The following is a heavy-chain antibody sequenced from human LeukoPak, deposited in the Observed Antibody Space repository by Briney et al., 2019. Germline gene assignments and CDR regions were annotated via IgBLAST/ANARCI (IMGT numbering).Heavy chain of an antibody. V-gene: IGHV3-30*02. Sequence: GGSLRLSCAASGFTFSSYGMHWVRQAPGKGLEWVAFIRYDGSNKYYADSVKGRFTISRDNAKNSLYLQMNSLRAEGTALYYCARGTYDFWSGYYTGMDYWGQGTLVTVSS. CDR2: IRYDGSNK. CDR3: ARGTYDFWSGYYTGMDY. D-gene: IGHD3-3*01. J-gene: IGHJ4*02. CDR1: GFTFSSYG.